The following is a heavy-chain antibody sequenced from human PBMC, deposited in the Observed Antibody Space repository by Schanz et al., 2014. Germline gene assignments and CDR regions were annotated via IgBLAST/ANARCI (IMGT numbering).Heavy chain of an antibody. CDR1: GFSFSDYY. Sequence: VQLVESGGGLVQPGGSLRLSCAASGFSFSDYYMSWIRQAPGKGLEWISFINTGSNYINYADSVKGRFTISRDNSKNTVYLQMNSLRPGDTAVYYCARESSNDIVLVPGAVFDHWGQGILVTVSS. D-gene: IGHD2-2*01. CDR3: ARESSNDIVLVPGAVFDH. CDR2: INTGSNYI. V-gene: IGHV3-11*06. J-gene: IGHJ4*02.